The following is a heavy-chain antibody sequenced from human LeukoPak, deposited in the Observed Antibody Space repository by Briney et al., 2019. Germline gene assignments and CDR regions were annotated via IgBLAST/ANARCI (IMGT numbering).Heavy chain of an antibody. Sequence: ASVKVSCKASGYTFTGYYMHWVRQAPGQGLEWMGWINPNSGGTNYAQKFQGRVTMTRDTSISTAYMELSRLRSDDTAVYYCARDLGYGSSWPRFDYWGQGTLVTVSS. D-gene: IGHD6-13*01. CDR3: ARDLGYGSSWPRFDY. J-gene: IGHJ4*02. CDR2: INPNSGGT. V-gene: IGHV1-2*02. CDR1: GYTFTGYY.